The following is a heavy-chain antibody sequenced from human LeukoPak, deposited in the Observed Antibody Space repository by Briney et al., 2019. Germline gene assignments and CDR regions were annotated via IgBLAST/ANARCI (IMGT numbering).Heavy chain of an antibody. D-gene: IGHD7-27*01. Sequence: GGSLRLSCAASGLTFRNHAIHWVRQAPGKGLEWVTVISHDGGNDYYRDSVKGRFTISRDNSRDTVFLQMNSLRPGDTAVYYCVGNPTYYNIDVWGKGTTVTVSS. CDR2: ISHDGGND. J-gene: IGHJ6*03. CDR1: GLTFRNHA. CDR3: VGNPTYYNIDV. V-gene: IGHV3-30-3*01.